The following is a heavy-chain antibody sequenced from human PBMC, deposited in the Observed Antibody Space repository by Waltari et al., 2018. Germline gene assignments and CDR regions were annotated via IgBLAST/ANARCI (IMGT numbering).Heavy chain of an antibody. J-gene: IGHJ4*02. CDR1: GFTFSYHA. V-gene: IGHV3-30-3*01. D-gene: IGHD5-18*01. CDR2: ISFDGSDE. Sequence: QVQLVESGGGVVHPGRSLRLSCEASGFTFSYHAMHWVRQPPGKGLEWVAGISFDGSDEYDLDSVRGRFTISRDDSKGTVNLQMNSLRPEDTAVYYCARDGPLQIQSWYSFDYWGQGSLVTVSS. CDR3: ARDGPLQIQSWYSFDY.